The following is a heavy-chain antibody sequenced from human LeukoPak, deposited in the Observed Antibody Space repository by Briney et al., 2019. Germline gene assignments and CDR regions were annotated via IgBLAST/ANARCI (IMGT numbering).Heavy chain of an antibody. CDR2: IIPIFGTA. CDR1: GGTFSSYA. D-gene: IGHD5-12*01. CDR3: ARDLDPGGYDYAFDI. J-gene: IGHJ3*02. Sequence: SVKVSCKATGGTFSSYAISWVRQAPGQGLEWMGGIIPIFGTANYAQKFQGRVTITADESTSTAYMELSSLRSEDTAVYYCARDLDPGGYDYAFDIWGQGTMVTVSS. V-gene: IGHV1-69*13.